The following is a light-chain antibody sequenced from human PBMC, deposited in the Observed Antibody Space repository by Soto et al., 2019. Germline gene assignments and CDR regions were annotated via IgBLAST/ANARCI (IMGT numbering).Light chain of an antibody. V-gene: IGKV3-20*01. Sequence: IVLTQPPSSLSVCPGETCTLSCRASQSVTSNLAWYQQRPGQAPRLLIYGASNRATGIPDRFSGSGSGTDFTLTISRLEPEDSAVYYRQQYGSSGTFGQGNTVDIK. CDR2: GAS. J-gene: IGKJ1*01. CDR3: QQYGSSGT. CDR1: QSVTSN.